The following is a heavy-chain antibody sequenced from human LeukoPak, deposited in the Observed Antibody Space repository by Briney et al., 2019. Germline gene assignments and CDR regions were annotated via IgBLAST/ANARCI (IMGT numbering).Heavy chain of an antibody. CDR2: IVFDVGSL. CDR1: GFGFSNYA. J-gene: IGHJ4*02. V-gene: IGHV3-23*01. CDR3: AKDPGGGYCSGGSCFY. D-gene: IGHD2-15*01. Sequence: GESLRLSCAASGFGFSNYAMSWVRQAPGQGLDLVSGIVFDVGSLFYADSVKGRFAIYRDNYKSTLYLQMNSLKAEHTAVYYCAKDPGGGYCSGGSCFYWGQGTLVTVSS.